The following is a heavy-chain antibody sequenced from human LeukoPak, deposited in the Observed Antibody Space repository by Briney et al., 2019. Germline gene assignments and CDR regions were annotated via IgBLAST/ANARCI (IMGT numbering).Heavy chain of an antibody. J-gene: IGHJ6*02. D-gene: IGHD5-12*01. CDR1: GGSISSGGYY. CDR3: AGGGPSGYGDYYYSMDV. Sequence: PSQTLSLTCTVSGGSISSGGYYWSWIRQHPGKGLEWIGYIYYSGSTYYNPSLKSRVTISVDTSKNQFSLKLSSVTAADTAVYYCAGGGPSGYGDYYYSMDVWGQGTTVTVSS. V-gene: IGHV4-31*03. CDR2: IYYSGST.